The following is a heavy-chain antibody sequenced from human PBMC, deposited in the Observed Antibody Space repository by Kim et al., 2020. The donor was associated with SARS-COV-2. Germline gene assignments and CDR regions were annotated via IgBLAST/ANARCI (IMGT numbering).Heavy chain of an antibody. CDR1: GFMFSRYA. Sequence: GGSLRLSCAASGFMFSRYAMSWVRQAPGKGLEWVSSISGSGENTYYADFVKGRFTISRDKSKNTLYLQMNSLRAEDTAVYFCTKDRSFYYDSCGDWGQGTLVTVSS. CDR2: ISGSGENT. D-gene: IGHD3-22*01. J-gene: IGHJ4*02. V-gene: IGHV3-23*01. CDR3: TKDRSFYYDSCGD.